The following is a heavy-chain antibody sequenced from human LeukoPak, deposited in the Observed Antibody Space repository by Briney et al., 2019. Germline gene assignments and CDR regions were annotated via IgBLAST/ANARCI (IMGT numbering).Heavy chain of an antibody. Sequence: GGSLRLSCAASGFTFDDYAMHWVRQAPGKGLEWVSGISWNSGSIGYADSVKGRFTISRDNAKNSLYLQMNSLRAEDTALYYCAKFAAILGAFDIWGQGTMVTVSS. V-gene: IGHV3-9*01. J-gene: IGHJ3*02. CDR1: GFTFDDYA. CDR2: ISWNSGSI. D-gene: IGHD6-25*01. CDR3: AKFAAILGAFDI.